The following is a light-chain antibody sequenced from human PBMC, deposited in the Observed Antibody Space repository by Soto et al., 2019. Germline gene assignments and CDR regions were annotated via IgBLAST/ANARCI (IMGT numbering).Light chain of an antibody. CDR1: NSDVGRYNY. CDR2: DVT. J-gene: IGLJ2*01. V-gene: IGLV2-11*01. Sequence: QSALTQPRSVSGSPGQSVTISCTGTNSDVGRYNYVSWYQQHPGKAPKLMLYDVTKRPAGVPDRFSGSKSGNTASLTISGLQTEDEADYYCSSYTSSSTVVFGGGTKLTVL. CDR3: SSYTSSSTVV.